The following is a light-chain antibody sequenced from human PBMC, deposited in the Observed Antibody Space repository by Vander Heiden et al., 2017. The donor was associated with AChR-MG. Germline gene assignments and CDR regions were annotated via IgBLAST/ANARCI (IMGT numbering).Light chain of an antibody. CDR2: EGT. CDR1: HSDVGYDSL. J-gene: IGLJ3*02. CDR3: CSYAGNSTLV. V-gene: IGLV2-23*01. Sequence: QSALTQPASVSASPGQSITISCTAAHSDVGYDSLVSGYQQHPGKAPKLMLYEGTKRPAGVSNRFSGSKSGNTASLTISGLQAEDEADYYCCSYAGNSTLVFGGGTKLTVL.